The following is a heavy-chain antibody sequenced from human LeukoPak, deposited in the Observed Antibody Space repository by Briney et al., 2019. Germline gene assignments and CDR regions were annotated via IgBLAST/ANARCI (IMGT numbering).Heavy chain of an antibody. V-gene: IGHV1-2*06. CDR2: INPNSGGT. CDR3: ARDSSGYHFDY. Sequence: ASVKVSCKASGYTFTGYYMHWVRQAPGQGLEWMGRINPNSGGTNYAQKFQGRVTMTRDTSISTAYMELSRLRSDDTAAYYCARDSSGYHFDYWGQGTLVTVSS. D-gene: IGHD3-22*01. CDR1: GYTFTGYY. J-gene: IGHJ4*02.